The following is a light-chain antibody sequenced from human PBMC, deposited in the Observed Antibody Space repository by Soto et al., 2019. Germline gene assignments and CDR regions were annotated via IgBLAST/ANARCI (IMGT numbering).Light chain of an antibody. CDR1: QSIVNL. V-gene: IGKV1-5*03. J-gene: IGKJ2*01. Sequence: DIQMTQSPSTLSASVGGRVIISCRASQSIVNLLAWYQQKPGKAPNLLIYKASSLESGVPSRFSGSGSGTEFTLTISSLQPDDFATYYCQQYHSYPYAFGQGTNLEIK. CDR2: KAS. CDR3: QQYHSYPYA.